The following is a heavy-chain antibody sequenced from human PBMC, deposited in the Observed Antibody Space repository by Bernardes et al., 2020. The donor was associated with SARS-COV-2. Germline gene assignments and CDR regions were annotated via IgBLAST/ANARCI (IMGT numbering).Heavy chain of an antibody. CDR2: IDPKSGGT. D-gene: IGHD6-6*01. CDR3: ARDPSHYYYTDV. Sequence: ASVKVSCKGSGYTFTTFYLHWVRQAPGQGLEWMGWIDPKSGGTKYAQKFQGRFTMTRDASISTAYMELSSLRSDDTAVYYCARDPSHYYYTDVWGKGTTVTVSS. J-gene: IGHJ6*03. V-gene: IGHV1-2*02. CDR1: GYTFTTFY.